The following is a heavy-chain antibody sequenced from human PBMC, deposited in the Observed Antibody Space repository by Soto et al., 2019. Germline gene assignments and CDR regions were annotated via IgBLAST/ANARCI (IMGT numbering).Heavy chain of an antibody. Sequence: QVQLVQSGAEVKKPGSSVKVSCKAPEGTFSSYAISWVRQAPGQGLEWMGGLIPIFGTAKYAQKFQGRVKITADESTSTGDMELSSLRSQDTAVYYCARSQGGSISLKLYYYYYYGMDVWGQGTTVSVSS. D-gene: IGHD2-15*01. V-gene: IGHV1-69*01. J-gene: IGHJ6*02. CDR1: EGTFSSYA. CDR2: LIPIFGTA. CDR3: ARSQGGSISLKLYYYYYYGMDV.